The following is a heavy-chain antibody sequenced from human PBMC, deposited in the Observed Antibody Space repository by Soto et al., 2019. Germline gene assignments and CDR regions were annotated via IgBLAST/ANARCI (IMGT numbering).Heavy chain of an antibody. CDR3: AQSPWRGTKAYFHY. D-gene: IGHD3-3*01. CDR1: GFSLSTSGVG. J-gene: IGHJ4*02. CDR2: IYWDDDR. V-gene: IGHV2-5*02. Sequence: QITLKESTPTLVKPTQTLTLTCTFSGFSLSTSGVGVGWIRQPPGKALEWLALIYWDDDRRYSPSLKSRLTSSKDTTKTQVVLTTTNIDPVDRATYYCAQSPWRGTKAYFHYRGQGTLVTVSS.